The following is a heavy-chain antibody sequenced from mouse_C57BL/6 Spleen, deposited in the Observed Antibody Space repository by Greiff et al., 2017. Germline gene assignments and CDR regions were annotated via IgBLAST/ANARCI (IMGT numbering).Heavy chain of an antibody. CDR2: IDPEDGDT. D-gene: IGHD1-1*01. CDR1: GFNIKDYY. J-gene: IGHJ1*03. CDR3: TSHYGSSRHWYFDV. V-gene: IGHV14-1*01. Sequence: VQLQQSGAELVRPGASVKLSCTASGFNIKDYYMHWVKQRPDQGLEWIGRIDPEDGDTEYAPKFQGKATMTADTSSNTAYLQLSSLTSEDTAVYYCTSHYGSSRHWYFDVWGTGTTVTVSS.